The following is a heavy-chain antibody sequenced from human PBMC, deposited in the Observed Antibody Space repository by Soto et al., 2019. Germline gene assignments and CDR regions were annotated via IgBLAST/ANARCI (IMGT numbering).Heavy chain of an antibody. CDR2: ISGSGGST. Sequence: GGSLRLSCAASGFTFSSYAMSWVRQAPGKGLEWVSAISGSGGSTYYADSVKGRFTISRDNSKNTLYLQMNSLRAEDTAVYYCAKGPRVTMDRGASYYMDVWGKGTTVTVSS. CDR1: GFTFSSYA. D-gene: IGHD3-10*01. J-gene: IGHJ6*03. V-gene: IGHV3-23*01. CDR3: AKGPRVTMDRGASYYMDV.